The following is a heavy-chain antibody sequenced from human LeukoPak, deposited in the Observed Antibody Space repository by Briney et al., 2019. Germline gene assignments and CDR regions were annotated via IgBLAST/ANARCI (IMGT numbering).Heavy chain of an antibody. CDR3: ARDFGYCSSTSCSRGFDY. V-gene: IGHV4-31*11. D-gene: IGHD2-2*03. CDR2: IYYSGST. J-gene: IGHJ4*02. Sequence: SETLSLTCAVYGGSFSGHYWSWIRQHPGKGLEWIGYIYYSGSTYYNPSLKSRVTISVDTSKNQFSLKLSSVTAADTAVYYCARDFGYCSSTSCSRGFDYWGQGTLVTVSS. CDR1: GGSFSGHY.